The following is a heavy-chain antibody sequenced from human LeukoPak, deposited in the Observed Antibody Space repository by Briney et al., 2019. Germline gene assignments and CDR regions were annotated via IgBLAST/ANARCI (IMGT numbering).Heavy chain of an antibody. CDR1: GYTFTSYY. V-gene: IGHV1-46*01. CDR3: ASRLMDDY. CDR2: INPSGGST. D-gene: IGHD3-10*01. Sequence: ASVKVSCKASGYTFTSYYMHWVRQAPGQGLEWMGIINPSGGSTSYAQKFQGRVTMTRDTSISTAYMELSRLRSDDTAVYYCASRLMDDYWGQGTLVTVSS. J-gene: IGHJ4*02.